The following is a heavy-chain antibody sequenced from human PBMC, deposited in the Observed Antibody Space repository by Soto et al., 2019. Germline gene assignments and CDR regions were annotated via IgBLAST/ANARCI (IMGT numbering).Heavy chain of an antibody. CDR3: AKDPTYSSSSGDY. J-gene: IGHJ4*02. CDR2: ISYDGSNK. V-gene: IGHV3-30-3*01. D-gene: IGHD6-6*01. CDR1: GFTFSSYA. Sequence: GGSLRLSCAASGFTFSSYAMHWVRQAPGKGLEWVAVISYDGSNKYYADSVKGRFTISRDNSKNTLYLQMNSLRAEDTAVYYCAKDPTYSSSSGDYWGQGTLVTVSS.